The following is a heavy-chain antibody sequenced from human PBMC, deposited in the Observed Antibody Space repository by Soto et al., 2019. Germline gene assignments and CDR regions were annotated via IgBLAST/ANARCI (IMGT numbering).Heavy chain of an antibody. V-gene: IGHV3-33*01. CDR2: IWYDGSET. Sequence: GGSLRLSCAASGFTFSNYGMHWVRQAPGKGLKWVAIIWYDGSETHYTDSVKGRFTISRDNAKSTLYLQMNSLRAEDTALYFCARATYSSASPHYYSYGMDVWGQGTTVTVSS. J-gene: IGHJ6*02. D-gene: IGHD6-6*01. CDR1: GFTFSNYG. CDR3: ARATYSSASPHYYSYGMDV.